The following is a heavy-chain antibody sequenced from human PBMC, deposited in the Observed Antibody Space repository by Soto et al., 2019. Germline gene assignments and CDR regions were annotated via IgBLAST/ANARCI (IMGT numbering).Heavy chain of an antibody. V-gene: IGHV1-69*08. J-gene: IGHJ5*02. CDR3: AGDPDSHYNDSHASSYP. Sequence: QVQLVQSGAEVKKPGSSVKVSCKASGGTFSTYTIIWVRQAPGQGLEWMGRIIPIIDIINYAQKFQGRVTISADESSGXXYMELTGLRSDDTAVYYCAGDPDSHYNDSHASSYPWGQGTLVTVSS. D-gene: IGHD4-4*01. CDR1: GGTFSTYT. CDR2: IIPIIDII.